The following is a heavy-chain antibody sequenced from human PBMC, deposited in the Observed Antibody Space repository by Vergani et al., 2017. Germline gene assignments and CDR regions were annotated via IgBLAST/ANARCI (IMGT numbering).Heavy chain of an antibody. CDR2: ISQSGNT. CDR3: ARHQSNGHYYYYMDV. J-gene: IGHJ6*03. D-gene: IGHD2-8*01. Sequence: QVQLQESGPGLVKPSQTLSLTCTVSGGSISSGDYYWSWIRQPPGKVLEWIGSISQSGNTYYNPSLKSRVTISVDTSKSQLSLKLNSVTAADTAVYYCARHQSNGHYYYYMDVWGKGTTVTVSS. V-gene: IGHV4-39*01. CDR1: GGSISSGDYY.